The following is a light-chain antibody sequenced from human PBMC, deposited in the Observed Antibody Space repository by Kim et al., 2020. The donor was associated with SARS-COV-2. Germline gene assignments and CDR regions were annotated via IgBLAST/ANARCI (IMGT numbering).Light chain of an antibody. CDR1: SSDVGGYNY. V-gene: IGLV2-14*04. CDR3: SSYTSSSTLV. Sequence: GQSITISCTGTSSDVGGYNYVSWYQQHPGKAPKLMIYDVSKRPSGVSNRSSGSKSGNTASLTISGLQAEDEADYYCSSYTSSSTLVFGGGTQLTVL. CDR2: DVS. J-gene: IGLJ3*02.